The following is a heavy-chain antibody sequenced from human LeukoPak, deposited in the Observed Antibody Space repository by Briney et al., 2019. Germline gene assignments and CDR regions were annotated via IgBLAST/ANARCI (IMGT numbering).Heavy chain of an antibody. J-gene: IGHJ3*02. Sequence: GGSLRLSCAASGFTFSSYAMHWVRQAPGKGLEWVAVISYDGSNKYYADSVKGRFTISRDNSKNTLYLQMNSLRAEDTAVYYCARGSLEYYDFWSGYYTGNAFDIWGQGTMVTVSS. CDR1: GFTFSSYA. V-gene: IGHV3-30-3*01. CDR2: ISYDGSNK. CDR3: ARGSLEYYDFWSGYYTGNAFDI. D-gene: IGHD3-3*01.